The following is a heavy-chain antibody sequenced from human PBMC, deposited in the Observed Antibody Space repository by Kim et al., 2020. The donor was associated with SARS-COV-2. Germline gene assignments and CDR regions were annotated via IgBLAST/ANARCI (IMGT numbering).Heavy chain of an antibody. CDR3: TRGGGGYLDY. V-gene: IGHV3-23*01. J-gene: IGHJ4*02. CDR2: IDNSGI. D-gene: IGHD2-15*01. CDR1: GFTFSSYG. Sequence: GGSLRLSCTVSGFTFSSYGMVWVRQAPGEGLEWVSGIDNSGIYYGDFVKGRFIISRDNSKSTLYLQVSNLRAGDTAVYYFTRGGGGYLDYWGQGTLVTVSS.